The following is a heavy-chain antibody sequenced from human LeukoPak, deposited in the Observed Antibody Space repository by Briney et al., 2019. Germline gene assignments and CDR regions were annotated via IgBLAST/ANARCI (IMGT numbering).Heavy chain of an antibody. D-gene: IGHD1-7*01. V-gene: IGHV3-48*01. J-gene: IGHJ4*02. Sequence: GGSLRLSCAASGFTFSSYSMNWVRQAPGKGLEWVSYISSSSSTIYYADSVKGRFTISRDNAKNSLYLQMNSLRAEDTAVYYCARSGGITGTTLYYWGQGTLVTVSS. CDR2: ISSSSSTI. CDR1: GFTFSSYS. CDR3: ARSGGITGTTLYY.